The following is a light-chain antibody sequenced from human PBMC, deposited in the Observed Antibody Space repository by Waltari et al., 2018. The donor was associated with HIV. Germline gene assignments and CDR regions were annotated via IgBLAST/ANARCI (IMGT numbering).Light chain of an antibody. Sequence: SYELTQPSSVSVAPGQTARITCAGDALPTKYARWFQQKPGQALILVIYKDTERPPGLPDRFFGSSSGTRVTLAIRAAQVADEADYFCYSSADNNVLFGGGTRLTVL. CDR1: ALPTKY. V-gene: IGLV3-27*01. J-gene: IGLJ2*01. CDR3: YSSADNNVL. CDR2: KDT.